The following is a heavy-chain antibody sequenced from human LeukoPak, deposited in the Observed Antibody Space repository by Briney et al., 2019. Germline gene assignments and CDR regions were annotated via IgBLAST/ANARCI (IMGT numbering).Heavy chain of an antibody. V-gene: IGHV3-33*08. Sequence: GGSLRLSCAASGFTFSSYAMSWVRQAPGKGLEWVAVIWYDGSNKYYADSVKGRFTISRDNSKNTLYLQMNSLRAEDTAVYYCARQMTPDAFDIWGQGTMVTVSS. CDR2: IWYDGSNK. D-gene: IGHD2-15*01. J-gene: IGHJ3*02. CDR3: ARQMTPDAFDI. CDR1: GFTFSSYA.